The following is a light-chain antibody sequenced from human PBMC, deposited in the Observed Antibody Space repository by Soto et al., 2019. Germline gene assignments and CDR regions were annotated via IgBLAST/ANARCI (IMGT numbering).Light chain of an antibody. CDR1: SGHSSYA. CDR3: QTWGTGIHWV. Sequence: QSVLTQSPSASASLGASVKLTCTLSSGHSSYAIARHQQQPEKGPRYLMKLNSDGSHSKGDGIPDRFSGSSSGAERYLTISSLQSEDEADYYCQTWGTGIHWVFGGGTKVTVL. J-gene: IGLJ3*02. CDR2: LNSDGSH. V-gene: IGLV4-69*01.